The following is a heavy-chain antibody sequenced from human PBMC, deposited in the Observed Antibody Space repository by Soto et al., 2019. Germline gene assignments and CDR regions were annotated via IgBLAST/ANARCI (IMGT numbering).Heavy chain of an antibody. Sequence: QVQLVQSGAEVKKPGASVKVSCKASGYTFTSYGISWVRQAPGQGLEWMGWISAYNGNTNYAQKLQGRVTMTTDTSTSTAYMELRSLRSDDTAVYYCARDVSSGFLYYYYGMDVWGQGTTVTVSS. CDR1: GYTFTSYG. CDR2: ISAYNGNT. D-gene: IGHD3-22*01. J-gene: IGHJ6*02. V-gene: IGHV1-18*01. CDR3: ARDVSSGFLYYYYGMDV.